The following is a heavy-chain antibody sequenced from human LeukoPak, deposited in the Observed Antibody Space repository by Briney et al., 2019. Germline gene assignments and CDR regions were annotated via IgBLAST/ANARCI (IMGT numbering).Heavy chain of an antibody. J-gene: IGHJ4*02. D-gene: IGHD1-26*01. CDR1: GFTFSSYG. CDR3: AKVMYSGSPSPFDY. V-gene: IGHV3-30*02. Sequence: GGSLRLSCAASGFTFSSYGMHWVRQAPGKGLELVAFIRYDGSNKYYADSVKGRFTISRDNSKNTLYLQMNSLRAEDTAVYYCAKVMYSGSPSPFDYWGQGTLVTVSS. CDR2: IRYDGSNK.